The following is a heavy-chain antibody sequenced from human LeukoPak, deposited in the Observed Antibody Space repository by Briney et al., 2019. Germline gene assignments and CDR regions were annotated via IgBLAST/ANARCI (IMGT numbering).Heavy chain of an antibody. J-gene: IGHJ4*02. CDR3: ARQYSGYDYYFDY. CDR1: GYSFTNYW. CDR2: IYPGDSDT. V-gene: IGHV5-51*01. Sequence: GESLKISCQASGYSFTNYWIGWVRQMPGKGLEWMGIIYPGDSDTRYSPSFQGQVTISADKSITTAYLPWSSLKASDTAMYYCARQYSGYDYYFDYWGQGTLVTVAS. D-gene: IGHD5-12*01.